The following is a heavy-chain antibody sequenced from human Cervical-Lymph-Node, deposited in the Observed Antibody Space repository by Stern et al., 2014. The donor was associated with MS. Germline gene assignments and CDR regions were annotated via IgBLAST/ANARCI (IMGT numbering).Heavy chain of an antibody. D-gene: IGHD3-10*01. CDR2: VSIDSSYI. V-gene: IGHV3-21*06. J-gene: IGHJ4*02. CDR1: GFIFSSHS. CDR3: AKDLSYHYPKDH. Sequence: VKLVESGGGLVKPGGSLRLSCAGSGFIFSSHSLNWVRQAPGKGLERDSYVSIDSSYIYYAVSLKGRFTISRDDAKNALYLQMDNLRPDDSAVYYCAKDLSYHYPKDHWGQGTLVTVSS.